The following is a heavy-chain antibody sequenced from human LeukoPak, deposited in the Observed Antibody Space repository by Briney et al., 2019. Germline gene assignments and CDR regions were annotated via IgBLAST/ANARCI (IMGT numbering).Heavy chain of an antibody. D-gene: IGHD6-13*01. J-gene: IGHJ4*02. CDR2: ISSTSIYT. Sequence: GGSLRLSCAASGFTFSDYYMSWIRQAPGKALEWVSDISSTSIYTSYADSVKGRFTISRDNAKNSVYLQMNSLRAEDTAVYYCAREDGYSSSWYSDYWGQGTLVTVSS. CDR3: AREDGYSSSWYSDY. V-gene: IGHV3-11*05. CDR1: GFTFSDYY.